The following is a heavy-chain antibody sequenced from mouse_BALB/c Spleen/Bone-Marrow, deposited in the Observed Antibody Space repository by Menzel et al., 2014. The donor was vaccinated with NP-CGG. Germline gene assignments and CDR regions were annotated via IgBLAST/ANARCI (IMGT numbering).Heavy chain of an antibody. CDR1: GYTLTYYT. CDR2: INPSSGSA. V-gene: IGHV1-4*01. D-gene: IGHD3-3*01. CDR3: ARGGTRYYFDY. J-gene: IGHJ2*01. Sequence: QAQLKESGAEVARPGASVKMSYKASGYTLTYYTLQWVKQRTGQGLEWIGYINPSSGSANYNQNFKDKATLTADKSSSTAYMQLTSLTSEDSAVYYCARGGTRYYFDYWGQGTTLTVSS.